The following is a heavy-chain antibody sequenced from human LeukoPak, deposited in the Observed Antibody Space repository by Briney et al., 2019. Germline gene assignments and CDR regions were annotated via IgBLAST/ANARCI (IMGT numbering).Heavy chain of an antibody. V-gene: IGHV3-20*04. J-gene: IGHJ6*03. Sequence: PGGSLRLSCAASGFTFDDYGMSWVRQAPGKGLEWVSGINWNGGSTGYADSVKGRFTISRDNAKNSLYLQMNSLRAEDTALYYCASSSSPYYYYYMDVWGKGTTVTVSS. CDR1: GFTFDDYG. D-gene: IGHD6-13*01. CDR2: INWNGGST. CDR3: ASSSSPYYYYYMDV.